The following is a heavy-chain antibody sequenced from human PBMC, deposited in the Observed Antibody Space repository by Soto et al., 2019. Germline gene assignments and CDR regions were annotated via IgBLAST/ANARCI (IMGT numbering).Heavy chain of an antibody. V-gene: IGHV1-8*01. Sequence: ASVKVSCKASGYTFTSYDINWVRQATGQGLEWMGWMNPNSGNTGYAQKFQGRVTMTRNTSISTAYMELSSLRSEDTAVYYCARGYYDILTGYTSPFDYWGQGTLVTVSS. J-gene: IGHJ4*02. CDR3: ARGYYDILTGYTSPFDY. D-gene: IGHD3-9*01. CDR1: GYTFTSYD. CDR2: MNPNSGNT.